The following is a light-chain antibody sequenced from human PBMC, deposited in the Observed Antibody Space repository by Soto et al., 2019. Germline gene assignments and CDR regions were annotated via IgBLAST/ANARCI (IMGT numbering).Light chain of an antibody. CDR1: QSVSSSY. V-gene: IGKV3-20*01. J-gene: IGKJ5*01. Sequence: EVVLTQSPATLSLSPGERATLSCRASQSVSSSYLAWYQQKPGQAPRLLIYGASSRATGIPDRFSGSRSGTDFTLTISRLEPEDFAVYYCQQYGSSPITFGQGTRLATK. CDR3: QQYGSSPIT. CDR2: GAS.